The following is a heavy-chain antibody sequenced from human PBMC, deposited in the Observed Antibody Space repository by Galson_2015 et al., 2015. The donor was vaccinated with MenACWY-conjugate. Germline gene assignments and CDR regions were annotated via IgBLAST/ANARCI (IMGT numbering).Heavy chain of an antibody. D-gene: IGHD6-19*01. J-gene: IGHJ5*02. CDR2: ISSSSSYI. CDR3: AKDGGVAVAGRFDP. CDR1: GFTFSNYN. Sequence: SLRLSCAASGFTFSNYNMNWVRQTPGKGLEWVSCISSSSSYIYYADSVKGRFTISRDNAKNSLYLQMNSLRDEDTAVYYCAKDGGVAVAGRFDPWGQGTLVTVAS. V-gene: IGHV3-21*01.